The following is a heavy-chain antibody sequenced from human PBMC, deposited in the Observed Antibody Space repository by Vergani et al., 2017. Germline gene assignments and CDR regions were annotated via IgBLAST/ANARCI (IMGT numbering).Heavy chain of an antibody. CDR2: INTNSGNP. Sequence: QVQLLQSGSELKKPGASVRISCEASGYTFTNYPLIWVRQAPGQGVEFMGWINTNSGNPTYAPGFTGRFVFSLGTSVSTAYLQISGLKAEDSAVYYCARGRQWRLTEYLYGMDVWGQGTTVTVSS. J-gene: IGHJ6*02. CDR1: GYTFTNYP. CDR3: ARGRQWRLTEYLYGMDV. V-gene: IGHV7-4-1*02. D-gene: IGHD6-19*01.